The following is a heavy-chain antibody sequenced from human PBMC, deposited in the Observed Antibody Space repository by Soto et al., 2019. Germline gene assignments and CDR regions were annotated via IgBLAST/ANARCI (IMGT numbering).Heavy chain of an antibody. Sequence: SLRLSCAASGFTFDDYAMHWVRQAPGKGLEWVSGISWNSGSIGYADSVKGRFTISRDNAKNSLYLQMNSLRAEDTALYYCAKDPSRDDILAGGAYFDYWGQGTLVTVSS. D-gene: IGHD3-9*01. CDR3: AKDPSRDDILAGGAYFDY. V-gene: IGHV3-9*01. J-gene: IGHJ4*02. CDR1: GFTFDDYA. CDR2: ISWNSGSI.